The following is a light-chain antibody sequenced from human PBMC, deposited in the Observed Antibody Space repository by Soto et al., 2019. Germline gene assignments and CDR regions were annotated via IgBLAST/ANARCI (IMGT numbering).Light chain of an antibody. CDR3: QQLNSYPPA. J-gene: IGKJ3*01. V-gene: IGKV1-9*01. CDR1: QGISSY. CDR2: AAS. Sequence: IQLTQSPSSLSASVGDRVTTTCRASQGISSYLAWYQQKPGKAPKPLIYAASTLQSGVPSRFSGSGSRTDFTLTISSLQPEDFASYYCQQLNSYPPAFGPGTKVDIK.